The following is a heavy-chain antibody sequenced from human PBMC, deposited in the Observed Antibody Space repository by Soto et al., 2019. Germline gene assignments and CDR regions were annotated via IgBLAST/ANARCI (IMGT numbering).Heavy chain of an antibody. J-gene: IGHJ4*02. V-gene: IGHV3-21*01. CDR2: ISSSSTYI. CDR1: GFTFSSYS. D-gene: IGHD6-13*01. Sequence: GGSLRLSCAASGFTFSSYSMNWVRQAPGKGREWVSSISSSSTYIYYADSVKGRFTISSDNAKNSLYLQMKGLRADDTAVYYCARGRRSSSWTIDYWGQGTLVTVS. CDR3: ARGRRSSSWTIDY.